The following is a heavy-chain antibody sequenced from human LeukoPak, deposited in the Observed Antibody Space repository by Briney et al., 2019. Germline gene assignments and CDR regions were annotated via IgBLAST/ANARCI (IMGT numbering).Heavy chain of an antibody. CDR3: AKDRPQFCSSVSCYVFDY. Sequence: GGSLRLSCAASGFTFSVYAMSWVRQAPGKGLEWVSGITGSGESTYYADSVKGRFTISRDKYKNILYLQMNNLRAEDTAVYYCAKDRPQFCSSVSCYVFDYWGQGTLVTVSS. J-gene: IGHJ4*02. D-gene: IGHD2-2*01. CDR2: ITGSGEST. CDR1: GFTFSVYA. V-gene: IGHV3-23*01.